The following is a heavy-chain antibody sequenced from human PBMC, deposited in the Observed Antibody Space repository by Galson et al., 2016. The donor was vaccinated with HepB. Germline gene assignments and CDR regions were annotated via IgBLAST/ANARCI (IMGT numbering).Heavy chain of an antibody. Sequence: SLRLSCAASGFTLDHYAMHWVRQAPGKGLEWVSGISWNRGSIGYADSVKGRFTLSRDNAKNSLYLQMNSLRAEDTALSDCAKDSGSYCYDRSGHRPQAFDIWGQGTMVTVSS. V-gene: IGHV3-9*01. CDR2: ISWNRGSI. J-gene: IGHJ3*02. CDR3: AKDSGSYCYDRSGHRPQAFDI. D-gene: IGHD3-22*01. CDR1: GFTLDHYA.